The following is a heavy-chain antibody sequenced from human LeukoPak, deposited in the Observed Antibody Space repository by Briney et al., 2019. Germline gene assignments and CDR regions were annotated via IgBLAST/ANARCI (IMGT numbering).Heavy chain of an antibody. D-gene: IGHD3-10*01. V-gene: IGHV5-51*01. CDR1: GYIFTDYW. J-gene: IGHJ3*02. Sequence: GESLKISCKGSGYIFTDYWIGWVRQMPGEGLQWMGIIYPDDSDIRYSPSFQGQVTISADKSIITAYLQWSSLKASDTAMYYCARHGRGSRSPNAFDIWGQGTMVSVSS. CDR2: IYPDDSDI. CDR3: ARHGRGSRSPNAFDI.